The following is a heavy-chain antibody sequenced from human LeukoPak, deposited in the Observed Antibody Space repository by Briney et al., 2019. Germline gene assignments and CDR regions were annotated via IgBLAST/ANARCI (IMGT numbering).Heavy chain of an antibody. J-gene: IGHJ3*02. Sequence: GGSLRLSCAASGFTFSSYAMRWVRQAPGKGLEWVSYISSSSSTIYYADSVKGRFTISRDNAKNSLYLQMNSLRAEDTAVYYCARGNWNYGAAFDIWGQGTMVTVSS. V-gene: IGHV3-48*04. CDR3: ARGNWNYGAAFDI. D-gene: IGHD1-7*01. CDR2: ISSSSSTI. CDR1: GFTFSSYA.